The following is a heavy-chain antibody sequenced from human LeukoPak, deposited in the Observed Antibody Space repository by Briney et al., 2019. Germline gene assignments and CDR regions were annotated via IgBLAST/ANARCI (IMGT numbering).Heavy chain of an antibody. CDR2: IYYSGSN. D-gene: IGHD1-26*01. J-gene: IGHJ3*02. CDR1: GGPISSYY. V-gene: IGHV4-59*13. CDR3: ARDDPSIVGATENAFDI. Sequence: SETLSLTCSVSGGPISSYYWSWIRQPPGKGLEWSGYIYYSGSNNYNPSLKSRVTISVDTSKNQFSLKLSSVTAADTAVYYCARDDPSIVGATENAFDIWGQGRMVTVSS.